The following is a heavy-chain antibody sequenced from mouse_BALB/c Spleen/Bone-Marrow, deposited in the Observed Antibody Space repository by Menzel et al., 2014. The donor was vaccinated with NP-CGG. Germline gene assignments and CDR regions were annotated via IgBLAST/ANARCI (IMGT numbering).Heavy chain of an antibody. V-gene: IGHV5-6*01. Sequence: EVQGVESGGGLVKPGGSLKLSCAASGFTFSSYAMSWVRQAPEKRLEWVATISSGGSYTYYPDSVKGRFTISRDNAKNNLYLQMSSLKSEDTAMYYCARVVTTATLYWYFDVWGAGTTVTVSS. D-gene: IGHD1-2*01. CDR3: ARVVTTATLYWYFDV. J-gene: IGHJ1*01. CDR2: ISSGGSYT. CDR1: GFTFSSYA.